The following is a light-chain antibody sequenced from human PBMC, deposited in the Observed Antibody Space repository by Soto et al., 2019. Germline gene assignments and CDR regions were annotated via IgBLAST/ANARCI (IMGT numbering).Light chain of an antibody. CDR2: EVS. CDR1: SSDVGSYNL. V-gene: IGLV2-23*02. Sequence: QSALTQPASVSGSPGQSITISCTGTSSDVGSYNLVSWYQQHPGKAPKLMIYEVSKRPSGVSNRFSGSKSGNTASLTISGLQAEDEADYYCCSYAGSSIVVFGGGTKVDRP. CDR3: CSYAGSSIVV. J-gene: IGLJ2*01.